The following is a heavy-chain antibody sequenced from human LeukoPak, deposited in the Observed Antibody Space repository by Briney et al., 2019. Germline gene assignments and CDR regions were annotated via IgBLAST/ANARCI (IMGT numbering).Heavy chain of an antibody. CDR2: IYWNDDK. CDR3: AHNQLGYCSSTSCLGWFDP. J-gene: IGHJ5*02. CDR1: GFSLSTSGVG. V-gene: IGHV2-5*01. Sequence: SGPTLVNPTQTLTLTCTFSGFSLSTSGVGVGWIRQPPGKALEWLALIYWNDDKRYSPSLRSRLTITKDTSKNQVVLTLTNMDPVDTATYYCAHNQLGYCSSTSCLGWFDPWGQGTLVTVSS. D-gene: IGHD2-2*01.